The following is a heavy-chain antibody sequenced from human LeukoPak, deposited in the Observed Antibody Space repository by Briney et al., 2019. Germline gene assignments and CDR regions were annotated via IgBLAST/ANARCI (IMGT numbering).Heavy chain of an antibody. D-gene: IGHD4-23*01. V-gene: IGHV3-33*01. CDR2: IWYDGSNK. CDR3: ARGGILYGGNALDC. Sequence: PGRSLRLSCATSGFTFSSYGMHWVRQAPGKGLEWVAVIWYDGSNKYYADSVKGRFTISRDNSKNTLYLQMNSLRAEDTAVYYCARGGILYGGNALDCWGQGTLVTVSS. J-gene: IGHJ4*02. CDR1: GFTFSSYG.